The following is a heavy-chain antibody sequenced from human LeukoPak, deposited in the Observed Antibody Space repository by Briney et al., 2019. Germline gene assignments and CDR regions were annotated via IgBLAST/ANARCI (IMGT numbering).Heavy chain of an antibody. Sequence: GRSLRLSCAASGFTFSSYAMHWVRQAPGKGLEWVAVISYDGTNKYYADSVKGRFTISRDNSKNTLYLQMNSLRAEDTAVYYCAKRMGYSRGVDYWGQGTLVTVSS. V-gene: IGHV3-30*04. J-gene: IGHJ4*02. CDR1: GFTFSSYA. D-gene: IGHD6-13*01. CDR3: AKRMGYSRGVDY. CDR2: ISYDGTNK.